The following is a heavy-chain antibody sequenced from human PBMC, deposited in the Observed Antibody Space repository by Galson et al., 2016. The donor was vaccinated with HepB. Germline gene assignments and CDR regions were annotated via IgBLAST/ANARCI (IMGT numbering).Heavy chain of an antibody. Sequence: SLRPSGPASGSSFRSHGMSCVRQSTGKGLEWVAPIGPLHDPLFPDSAQGRFSIPRENVKTSLYLQINRHRAGDAAVDYCARIARGSRYTLGYFDLWGRGTLVTVSS. D-gene: IGHD6-25*01. V-gene: IGHV3-13*04. CDR3: ARIARGSRYTLGYFDL. CDR2: IGPLHDP. J-gene: IGHJ2*01. CDR1: GSSFRSHG.